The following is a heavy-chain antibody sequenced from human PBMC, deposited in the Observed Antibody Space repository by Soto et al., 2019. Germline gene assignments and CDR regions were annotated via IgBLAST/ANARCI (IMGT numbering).Heavy chain of an antibody. CDR2: ISGSGGDR. CDR3: ARGGELLWSGEDVGYSYYMDV. CDR1: GFTFSRYA. V-gene: IGHV3-23*01. D-gene: IGHD3-10*01. Sequence: EVQLLESGGGLVQPGGSLRLSCAVSGFTFSRYAMSWVRQAPGKGLEWVSSISGSGGDRYHADSVQGRFTISRDNSKDTLYLQMTSLRAEDTAVYYCARGGELLWSGEDVGYSYYMDVWGKGTTVTVSS. J-gene: IGHJ6*03.